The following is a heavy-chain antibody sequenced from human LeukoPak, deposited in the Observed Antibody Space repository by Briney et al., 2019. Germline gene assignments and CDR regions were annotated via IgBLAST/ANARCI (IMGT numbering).Heavy chain of an antibody. CDR1: GYTFTGYY. CDR3: ARDGIVGATDAFDI. D-gene: IGHD1-26*01. J-gene: IGHJ3*02. V-gene: IGHV1-2*02. Sequence: VASVKVSCKASGYTFTGYYMHWVRQAPGQGLEWMGWINPNSGGTNYAQKCQGRVTMTRDTSISTAYMELSRLRSDDTAVYYCARDGIVGATDAFDIWGQGTMVTVSS. CDR2: INPNSGGT.